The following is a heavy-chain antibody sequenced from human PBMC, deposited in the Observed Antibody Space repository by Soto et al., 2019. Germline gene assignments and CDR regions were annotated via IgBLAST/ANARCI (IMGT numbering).Heavy chain of an antibody. Sequence: PVGSLRLSCAASGLTFASHGMSWVRQAPGRGLEWLSVISTSGGARNYANTLKGRFTISRDNSKNTLYLQMNSLRAEDTAVYYCAKDEPYSTRDYGMDVWGQGTTVTVSS. CDR3: AKDEPYSTRDYGMDV. CDR2: ISTSGGAR. D-gene: IGHD6-13*01. CDR1: GLTFASHG. J-gene: IGHJ6*02. V-gene: IGHV3-23*01.